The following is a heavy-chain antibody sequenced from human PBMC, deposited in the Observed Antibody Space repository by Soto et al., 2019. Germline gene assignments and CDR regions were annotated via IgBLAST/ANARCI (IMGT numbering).Heavy chain of an antibody. D-gene: IGHD6-19*01. J-gene: IGHJ5*02. CDR2: IYDSGST. Sequence: SETLSLTCSDSGGSINSSSYFWGWVRQPPGKGLEWIGSIYDSGSTYYNPSLRSRVTISVDTSKNQFSLKLSSVTAADTAVFYCARHYSSGSRNWFDPWGQGTLVTVSS. V-gene: IGHV4-39*01. CDR3: ARHYSSGSRNWFDP. CDR1: GGSINSSSYF.